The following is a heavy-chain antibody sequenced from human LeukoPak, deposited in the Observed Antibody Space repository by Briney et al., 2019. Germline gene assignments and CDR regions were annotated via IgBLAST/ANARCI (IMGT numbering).Heavy chain of an antibody. CDR1: GFTFSSFE. Sequence: AGGSLRLSCAASGFTFSSFEMNWVRQAPGKGLEWVSYISSSGSTIYYADSVKGRFTISRDNAKNSLYLQMNSLRAEDTAVYYCAKVSKEGLVWGQGTLVTVSS. CDR2: ISSSGSTI. J-gene: IGHJ4*02. CDR3: AKVSKEGLV. V-gene: IGHV3-48*03. D-gene: IGHD3-16*01.